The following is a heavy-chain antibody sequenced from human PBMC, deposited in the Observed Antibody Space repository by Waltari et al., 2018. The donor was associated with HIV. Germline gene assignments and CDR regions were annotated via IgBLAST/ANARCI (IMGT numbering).Heavy chain of an antibody. J-gene: IGHJ4*02. D-gene: IGHD2-2*01. CDR1: GGSISSGAYF. Sequence: QVRLQESGPGLVKPSQTLSLTCTVPGGSISSGAYFWSWVRQHPGKGLEWIGYIFYSGSTFYNPSLKSRTVISVDTSENQFSLRLTSVTAADTAFYYCARVGYCTTANCYPSQGFDSWGQGTLVTVSS. CDR3: ARVGYCTTANCYPSQGFDS. V-gene: IGHV4-31*03. CDR2: IFYSGST.